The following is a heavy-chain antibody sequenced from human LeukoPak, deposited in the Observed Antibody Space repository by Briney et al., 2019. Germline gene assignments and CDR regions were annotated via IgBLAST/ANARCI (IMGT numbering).Heavy chain of an antibody. CDR1: GGSISSSSYY. CDR3: ARLKNDYVWGSYRFKAFDI. D-gene: IGHD3-16*02. V-gene: IGHV4-39*07. CDR2: IYYGGST. J-gene: IGHJ3*02. Sequence: SETLSLTCTVSGGSISSSSYYWGWIRQPPGKGLEWMGSIYYGGSTYYNPSLKSRVTISVDTSKNQFSLKLSSVTAADTAVYYCARLKNDYVWGSYRFKAFDIWGQGTMVTVSS.